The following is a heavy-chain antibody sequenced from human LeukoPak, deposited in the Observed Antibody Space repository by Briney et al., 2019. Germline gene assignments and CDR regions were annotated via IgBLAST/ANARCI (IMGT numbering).Heavy chain of an antibody. CDR3: ARGAAVAVNDFDY. J-gene: IGHJ4*02. V-gene: IGHV4-59*08. CDR1: GDSISRYF. CDR2: IYYSGSY. Sequence: SETLSLTCTVSGDSISRYFWSWIRQPPGKALEWIGYIYYSGSYNYNPSLKSRVTISLDTSKNQLSLKLTSVTAADTAVYYCARGAAVAVNDFDYWGQGTLVTVSS. D-gene: IGHD6-19*01.